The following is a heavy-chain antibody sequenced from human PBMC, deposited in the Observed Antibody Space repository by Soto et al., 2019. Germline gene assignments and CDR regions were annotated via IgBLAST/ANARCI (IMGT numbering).Heavy chain of an antibody. D-gene: IGHD4-4*01. V-gene: IGHV3-30*18. CDR1: GFTFSSYG. J-gene: IGHJ6*03. CDR3: AKDLAYSNPAPFYYYMDV. CDR2: ISYDGSNK. Sequence: GGSLRLSCAASGFTFSSYGMHWVRQAPGKGPEWVAVISYDGSNKYYADSVKGRFTISRDNSKNTLYLQMNSLRAEDTAVYYCAKDLAYSNPAPFYYYMDVWGKGTTVTVSS.